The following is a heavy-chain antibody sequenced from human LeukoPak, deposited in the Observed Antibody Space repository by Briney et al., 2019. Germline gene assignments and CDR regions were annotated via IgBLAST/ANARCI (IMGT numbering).Heavy chain of an antibody. Sequence: QPGGSLFLSCAASGFMFTNYWMTWVRRAPGKGLEWVAIIKSDGSDKYYVDSVKGRFTISRDNAKNSLYLQMNSLRAGDTAFYYCAKNGGWTFDYWGQGILVTVSS. CDR2: IKSDGSDK. CDR3: AKNGGWTFDY. V-gene: IGHV3-7*03. D-gene: IGHD6-19*01. CDR1: GFMFTNYW. J-gene: IGHJ4*02.